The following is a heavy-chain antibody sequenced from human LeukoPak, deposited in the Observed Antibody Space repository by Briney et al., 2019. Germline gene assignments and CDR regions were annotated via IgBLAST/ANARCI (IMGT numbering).Heavy chain of an antibody. D-gene: IGHD3-10*01. Sequence: GGSLRLSCAASGFTFSSYWMSWVRQAPRKGLEWVANIKQDGSEKYYVDSVKGRFTISRDNAKNSLYLQMNSLRAEDTAVYYCARSITMADFDYWGQGTLVTVSS. CDR2: IKQDGSEK. J-gene: IGHJ4*02. CDR1: GFTFSSYW. CDR3: ARSITMADFDY. V-gene: IGHV3-7*01.